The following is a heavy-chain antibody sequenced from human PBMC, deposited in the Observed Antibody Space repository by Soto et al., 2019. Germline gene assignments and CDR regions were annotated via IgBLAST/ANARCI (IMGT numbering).Heavy chain of an antibody. CDR3: AKPLYSAFYFDS. D-gene: IGHD3-3*01. Sequence: QPGGSLRLSCAASGFPFSTYAMTWVRQAPGKGLEWVSSISGSGDLTFYADSVRGRFSISRDNSKNSLYLHMTGLRVEDTAVYHCAKPLYSAFYFDSWGQGIMVTVSS. CDR2: ISGSGDLT. CDR1: GFPFSTYA. V-gene: IGHV3-23*01. J-gene: IGHJ4*02.